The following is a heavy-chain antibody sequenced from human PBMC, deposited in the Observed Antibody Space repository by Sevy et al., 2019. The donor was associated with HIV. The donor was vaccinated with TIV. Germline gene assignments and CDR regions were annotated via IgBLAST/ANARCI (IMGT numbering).Heavy chain of an antibody. V-gene: IGHV1-69*13. CDR3: SRDRGPAAISDPFDI. Sequence: ASVKVSCKASGGNLHNYGINWVRQAPGQGLEWMGGLIPIFRTSTYAQNFRGRITFAADEATSTFYLEMSSLRADDTAVYYCSRDRGPAAISDPFDIWGQGTMVTVSS. D-gene: IGHD2-2*02. CDR2: LIPIFRTS. CDR1: GGNLHNYG. J-gene: IGHJ3*02.